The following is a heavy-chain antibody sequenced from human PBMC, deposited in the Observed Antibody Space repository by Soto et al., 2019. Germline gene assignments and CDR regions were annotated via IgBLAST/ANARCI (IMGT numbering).Heavy chain of an antibody. CDR2: IYYSENT. Sequence: PSETHSLTCPVSGVSISSGDYYWGWIRQTPGKGLEWIGYIYYSENTYYNPSLKSRVAISGDTSKNQFSLRAEDTAVYYCAREIYDSSGYYAPFDYWGQGTLVTVSS. V-gene: IGHV4-30-4*02. CDR1: GVSISSGDYY. CDR3: AREIYDSSGYYAPFDY. D-gene: IGHD3-22*01. J-gene: IGHJ4*02.